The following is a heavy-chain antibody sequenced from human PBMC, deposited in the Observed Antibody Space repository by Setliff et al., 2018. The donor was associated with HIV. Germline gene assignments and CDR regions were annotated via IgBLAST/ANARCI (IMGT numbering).Heavy chain of an antibody. CDR2: ITSDSSVK. Sequence: PGGSLRLSCTASGFSFSTHDMNWVRQAPGKGLEWISYITSDSSVKYYADSVKGRFTISRDNAGRSLYLQMNSLKVEDTAVYYCTAGHYGPNPWGQGTPVTSPQ. D-gene: IGHD3-10*01. J-gene: IGHJ5*01. CDR1: GFSFSTHD. V-gene: IGHV3-48*03. CDR3: TAGHYGPNP.